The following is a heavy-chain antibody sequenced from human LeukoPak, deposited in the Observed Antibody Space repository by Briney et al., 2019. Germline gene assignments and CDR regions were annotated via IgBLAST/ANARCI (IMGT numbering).Heavy chain of an antibody. J-gene: IGHJ4*02. CDR1: GFSFNSFE. CDR2: ISSSGSTI. Sequence: PGGSLRLSFAASGFSFNSFEMSWVRQAPGKGLEWVSYISSSGSTIYYADSVKGRFTISRDNAKNSLYLQMNSLRAEDTAVYYCARGWYNSGYYCDYWGQGTLVTVSS. D-gene: IGHD6-19*01. V-gene: IGHV3-48*03. CDR3: ARGWYNSGYYCDY.